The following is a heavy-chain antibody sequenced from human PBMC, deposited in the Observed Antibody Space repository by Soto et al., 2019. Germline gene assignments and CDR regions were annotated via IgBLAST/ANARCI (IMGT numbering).Heavy chain of an antibody. CDR1: GGSISISNYY. J-gene: IGHJ5*02. Sequence: QLQLQESGPGLVKPSETLSLTCTVSGGSISISNYYWGWIRQPPGKGLEWLGSIYYSGSTYYNPSLTSRVTISRDKSKHQFSLKLSSVTAADTAVYYCARHPNIVGDTAWFDPWGQGTLVTVSS. CDR3: ARHPNIVGDTAWFDP. V-gene: IGHV4-39*01. CDR2: IYYSGST. D-gene: IGHD1-26*01.